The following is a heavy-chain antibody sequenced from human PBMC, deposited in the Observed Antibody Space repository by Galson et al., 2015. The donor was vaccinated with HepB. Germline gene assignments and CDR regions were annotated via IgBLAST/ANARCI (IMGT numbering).Heavy chain of an antibody. Sequence: SLRLSCAASGFTFSSYAISWVRQAPGKGLEWVSAISGSGGSTYYADSVKGRFTISRDNSKNTLYLQMNSLRAEDTAVYYCAKVVASSGWYYDPPNAFDIWGQGTMVTVSS. CDR3: AKVVASSGWYYDPPNAFDI. J-gene: IGHJ3*02. CDR2: ISGSGGST. D-gene: IGHD6-19*01. CDR1: GFTFSSYA. V-gene: IGHV3-23*01.